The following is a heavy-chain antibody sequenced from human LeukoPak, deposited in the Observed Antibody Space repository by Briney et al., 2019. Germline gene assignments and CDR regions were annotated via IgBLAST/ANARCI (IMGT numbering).Heavy chain of an antibody. J-gene: IGHJ4*02. CDR1: GYTFTNYG. D-gene: IGHD2-15*01. Sequence: GASVKVSCKTSGYTFTNYGISWVRQAPGQGLEWMGWTSAYNGNTNCAQKLRGRVTLIIDRSTSTVYMELRSLRSDDTAVYYCARDATDAAFTPMNDYWGQGTLVTVSS. V-gene: IGHV1-18*01. CDR3: ARDATDAAFTPMNDY. CDR2: TSAYNGNT.